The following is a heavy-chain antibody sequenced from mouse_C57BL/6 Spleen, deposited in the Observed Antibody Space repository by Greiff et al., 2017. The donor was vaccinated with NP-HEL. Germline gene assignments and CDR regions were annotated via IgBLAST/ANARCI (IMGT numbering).Heavy chain of an antibody. V-gene: IGHV1-39*01. CDR3: AGYDYDFAY. Sequence: VQLQQSGPELVKPGASVKISCKASGYSFTDYNMNWVKQSNGKSLEWIGVINPNYGTTSYNQKFKGKATLTVDQSSSPASIPLNSLPSEYSAVFYCAGYDYDFAYWGKGTLVTVAA. CDR1: GYSFTDYN. CDR2: INPNYGTT. D-gene: IGHD2-4*01. J-gene: IGHJ3*01.